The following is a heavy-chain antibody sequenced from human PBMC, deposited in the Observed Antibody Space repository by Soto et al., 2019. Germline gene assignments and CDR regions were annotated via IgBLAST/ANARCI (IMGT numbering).Heavy chain of an antibody. CDR3: ARAGGSHTVGIDY. J-gene: IGHJ4*02. CDR2: IIPIFGTA. Sequence: QVQLVQSGAEVKKPGSSVKVSCKASGGTFSSYSINWVRQAPGQGLEWMGEIIPIFGTANYAQKFQGRVTITADEATSTASIELSSLRAEDSAVYYFARAGGSHTVGIDYWGQGTLVTVSS. CDR1: GGTFSSYS. V-gene: IGHV1-69*01. D-gene: IGHD1-26*01.